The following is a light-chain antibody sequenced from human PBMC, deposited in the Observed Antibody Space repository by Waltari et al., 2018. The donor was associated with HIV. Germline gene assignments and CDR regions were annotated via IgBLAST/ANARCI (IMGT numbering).Light chain of an antibody. V-gene: IGKV3-15*01. J-gene: IGKJ1*01. CDR1: QSVSSN. CDR2: GAS. Sequence: EIVMTQSPATLSVSPGERATLSCRASQSVSSNLAWYQQKPGQAPRLLIYGASIRAPGIPARFSGSGSGTEYTLTISSLQSEDFAVYYCQQYNNWPGFGQGTKVEIK. CDR3: QQYNNWPG.